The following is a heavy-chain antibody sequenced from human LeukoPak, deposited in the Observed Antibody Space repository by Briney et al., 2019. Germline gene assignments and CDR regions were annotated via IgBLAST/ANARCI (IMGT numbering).Heavy chain of an antibody. D-gene: IGHD5-18*01. J-gene: IGHJ4*02. CDR1: GYTLTELS. V-gene: IGHV1-2*02. CDR2: INPNSGGT. CDR3: ARDPSVESTAMEADGD. Sequence: ASVKVSCKVSGYTLTELSMHWVRQAPGQGLEWMGWINPNSGGTNYAQKFQGRVTMTRDTSISTAYMELSRLRSDDTAVYYCARDPSVESTAMEADGDWGQGTLVTVSS.